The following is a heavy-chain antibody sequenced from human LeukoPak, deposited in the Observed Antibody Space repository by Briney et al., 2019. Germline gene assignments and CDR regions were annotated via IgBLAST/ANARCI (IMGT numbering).Heavy chain of an antibody. CDR1: GFTFSNCA. D-gene: IGHD2-15*01. V-gene: IGHV3-23*01. CDR2: ISGSDGST. J-gene: IGHJ4*02. CDR3: AKGRGYCTGGSCYSDY. Sequence: GGSLRLSCTASGFTFSNCAMSWVRQAPGKGVEWVSTISGSDGSTYYADSVKGRFTISRDNSKNTLYLQMNSLRVEDTAIYYCAKGRGYCTGGSCYSDYWGQGTLVTVSS.